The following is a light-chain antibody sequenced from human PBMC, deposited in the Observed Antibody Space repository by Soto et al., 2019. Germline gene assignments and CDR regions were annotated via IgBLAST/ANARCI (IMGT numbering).Light chain of an antibody. J-gene: IGKJ4*01. Sequence: DIQMTQSPSSLSASVGDRVTITCRASQSISSYLNWYQQKPGKAPKLLIYAASILQSGVPSRFSGSGSGTDFTLTISSLLPEDFTTYYCQQSYSTPLTFGGGTKVEIK. CDR3: QQSYSTPLT. CDR1: QSISSY. CDR2: AAS. V-gene: IGKV1-39*01.